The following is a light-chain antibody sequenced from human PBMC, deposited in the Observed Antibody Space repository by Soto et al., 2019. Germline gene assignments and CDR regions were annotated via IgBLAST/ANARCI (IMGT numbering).Light chain of an antibody. CDR2: NNN. CDR3: QSYDSSLSGSYV. V-gene: IGLV1-40*01. CDR1: SSNIGAGYD. J-gene: IGLJ1*01. Sequence: QSVLTQPPSVSGATGQRVTISCTGSSSNIGAGYDVHWYQRLPGTAPKVLIYNNNNRPSGVPDRFSGSKSGTSASLAITGLQAEDEADDYCQSYDSSLSGSYVFGTGTKLTVL.